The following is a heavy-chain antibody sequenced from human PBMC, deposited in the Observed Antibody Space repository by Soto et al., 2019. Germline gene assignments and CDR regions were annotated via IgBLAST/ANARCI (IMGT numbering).Heavy chain of an antibody. CDR2: IIPIFGTA. CDR1: GGTFSSYA. Sequence: SVKVSCKASGGTFSSYAISWVRQAPGQGLEWIGGIIPIFGTANYAQKFQGRVTITADKSTSTAYMELSSLRSEDTAVYYCARVYCSSTSCSNIYYYYYGMDVWGQGTTVTVYS. D-gene: IGHD2-2*01. J-gene: IGHJ6*02. CDR3: ARVYCSSTSCSNIYYYYYGMDV. V-gene: IGHV1-69*06.